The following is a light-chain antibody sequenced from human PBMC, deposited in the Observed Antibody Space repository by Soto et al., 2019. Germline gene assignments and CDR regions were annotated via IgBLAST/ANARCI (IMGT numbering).Light chain of an antibody. J-gene: IGKJ1*01. CDR2: AAS. V-gene: IGKV1-27*01. CDR3: QNYNSGPRT. Sequence: DIQMTQSPSSLSASVGDRVTITCRASQGISNYLAWYQQKPGQVPKLLIYAASTLQSGVPSRFSGSGSGTDXXXTIXSLQPDDVSTYYCQNYNSGPRTFGQGTKVEIK. CDR1: QGISNY.